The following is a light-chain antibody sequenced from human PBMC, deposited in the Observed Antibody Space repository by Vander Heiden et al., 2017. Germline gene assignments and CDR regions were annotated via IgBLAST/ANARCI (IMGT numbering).Light chain of an antibody. J-gene: IGLJ3*02. CDR1: SSDVGGYNY. Sequence: PASVSGSAGQSTTISCTGTSSDVGGYNYVSWYQQHPVKAPKLIIYDVSNRPSGVSNRFSGSKSGNTASLTISGLQAEDEADYYCSSYTSSSTWVFGGGTKLTVL. CDR3: SSYTSSSTWV. CDR2: DVS. V-gene: IGLV2-14*01.